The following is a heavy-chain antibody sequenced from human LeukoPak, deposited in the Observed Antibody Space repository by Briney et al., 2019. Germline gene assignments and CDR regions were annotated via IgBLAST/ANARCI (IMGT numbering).Heavy chain of an antibody. D-gene: IGHD5-18*01. V-gene: IGHV1-2*02. CDR3: ARGVGYSYGGGDY. Sequence: GASVKVSCKASGYTFTGYYMHWVQQAPGQGLEWMGWINPNSGGTNYAQKFQGRVTMTRDTSISTAYMELSRLRSDDTAVYYCARGVGYSYGGGDYWGQGTLVTVSS. J-gene: IGHJ4*02. CDR2: INPNSGGT. CDR1: GYTFTGYY.